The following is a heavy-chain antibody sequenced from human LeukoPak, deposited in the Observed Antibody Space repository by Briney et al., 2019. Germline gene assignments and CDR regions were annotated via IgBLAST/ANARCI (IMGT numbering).Heavy chain of an antibody. CDR1: GGSIQGRRYC. Sequence: SETLSLTCKISGGSIQGRRYCWGWIRHPPGKGLEWIGSIYYVRNSYYCQSLRSRATISTDTSKHQISLDLPSVTATDTALYYCATREEGSYFESWGQGPLVSVSS. CDR3: ATREEGSYFES. J-gene: IGHJ4*02. D-gene: IGHD3-10*01. CDR2: IYYVRNS. V-gene: IGHV4-39*01.